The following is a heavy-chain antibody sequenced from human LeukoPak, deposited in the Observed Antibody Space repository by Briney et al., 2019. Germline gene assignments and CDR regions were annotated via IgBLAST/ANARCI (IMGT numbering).Heavy chain of an antibody. CDR3: ARHVSSSWYPPNWFDP. CDR1: GGSISSYY. J-gene: IGHJ5*02. Sequence: SETLSLTCTVPGGSISSYYWSWIRQPPGKGLEWIGYIYYSGSTNYNPSLKSRVTISVDTSKNQFSLKLSSVTAADTAVYYCARHVSSSWYPPNWFDPWGQGTLVTVSS. D-gene: IGHD6-13*01. CDR2: IYYSGST. V-gene: IGHV4-59*08.